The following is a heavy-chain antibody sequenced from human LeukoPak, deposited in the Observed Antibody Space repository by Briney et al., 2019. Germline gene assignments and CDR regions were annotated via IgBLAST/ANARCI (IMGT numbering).Heavy chain of an antibody. J-gene: IGHJ4*02. CDR1: GFSFSGYG. V-gene: IGHV3-48*01. D-gene: IGHD2-2*01. CDR3: ARGAEWVVVPAATGY. Sequence: GGSLRLSCAASGFSFSGYGMHWVRQAPGMGLEWLSYISASRDITYYADSVKGRFTISRDNAKNSLYLQMNSLRAEDTAVYYCARGAEWVVVPAATGYWGQGTLVTVSS. CDR2: ISASRDIT.